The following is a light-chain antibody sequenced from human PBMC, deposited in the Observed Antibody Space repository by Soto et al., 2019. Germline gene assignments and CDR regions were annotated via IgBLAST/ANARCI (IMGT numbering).Light chain of an antibody. J-gene: IGKJ1*01. CDR3: QKYNSAPKT. CDR1: QSISSY. Sequence: IWMTQSPSLLSASTGDRVTITCRASQSISSYLAWYQQKPGKVPKLLIYAASTLQSGVPSRFSGSGSGTDFTLTISSLQPEDVATYYCQKYNSAPKTFGQGTKVDIK. V-gene: IGKV1-27*01. CDR2: AAS.